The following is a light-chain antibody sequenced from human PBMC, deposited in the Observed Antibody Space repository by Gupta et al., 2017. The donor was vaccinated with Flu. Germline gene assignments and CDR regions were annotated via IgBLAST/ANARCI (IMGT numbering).Light chain of an antibody. J-gene: IGLJ1*01. CDR3: QAWDSTTGV. CDR2: KDT. Sequence: SPGQTASITCSGDNLGDKYACWYQQKPGQSPVWVIYKDTKRPSGIPERFSGSNSGNTATLTISGTQAMDEADYYCQAWDSTTGVFGTGTKVTVL. V-gene: IGLV3-1*01. CDR1: NLGDKY.